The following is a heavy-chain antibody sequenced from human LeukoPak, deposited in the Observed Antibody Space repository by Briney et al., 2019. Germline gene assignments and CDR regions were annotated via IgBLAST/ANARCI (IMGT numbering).Heavy chain of an antibody. CDR3: ARITILTGYPFDY. CDR2: INHSGST. J-gene: IGHJ4*02. Sequence: SETLSLTCAVYGGSFSGYYWSWIRQPPGKGLEWIGEINHSGSTNYNPSLRSRVTISVDTSKNQFSLKLSSVTAADTAVYYCARITILTGYPFDYWGQGTLVTVSS. V-gene: IGHV4-34*01. D-gene: IGHD3-9*01. CDR1: GGSFSGYY.